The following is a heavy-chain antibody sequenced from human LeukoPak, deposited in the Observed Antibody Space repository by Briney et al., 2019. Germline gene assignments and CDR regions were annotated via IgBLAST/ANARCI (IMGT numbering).Heavy chain of an antibody. CDR3: ARDAGITMIVGDAFDI. CDR1: GYTFTSYG. CDR2: ISAYNGNT. V-gene: IGHV1-18*01. Sequence: ASVKVSCKASGYTFTSYGISWVRQAPGQGLECMGWISAYNGNTNYAQKLQGRVTMTTDTSTSTAYMELRSLRSDDTAVYYCARDAGITMIVGDAFDIWGQGTMVTVSS. J-gene: IGHJ3*02. D-gene: IGHD3-22*01.